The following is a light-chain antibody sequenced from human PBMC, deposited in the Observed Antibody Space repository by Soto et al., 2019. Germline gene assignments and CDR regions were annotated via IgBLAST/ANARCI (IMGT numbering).Light chain of an antibody. CDR3: SSYAGSTVV. V-gene: IGLV2-8*01. CDR2: EVS. J-gene: IGLJ2*01. Sequence: QSALTQPPSASGSPGQSVTISCTGTSSDVGGYNYVSWYQQHPGKAPKLMIYEVSKRPSGVPDRFSGSKSGNTASLTVSGLQAEDEAEYYCSSYAGSTVVFGVGTKGTVL. CDR1: SSDVGGYNY.